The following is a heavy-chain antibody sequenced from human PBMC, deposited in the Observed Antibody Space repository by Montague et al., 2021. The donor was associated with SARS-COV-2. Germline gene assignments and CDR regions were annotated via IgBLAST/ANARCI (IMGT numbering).Heavy chain of an antibody. D-gene: IGHD2-15*01. Sequence: SLRLSCAASGFTFSNYPMHWVRQAPGKGLEWMAVISYDGNNQDYAESLKGRITISRDNSKNTLFLQMDSPRPEDTAVYYCAKEQYPCSWSDFDCWGQGTLVIVSS. J-gene: IGHJ4*02. CDR2: ISYDGNNQ. CDR3: AKEQYPCSWSDFDC. V-gene: IGHV3-30*04. CDR1: GFTFSNYP.